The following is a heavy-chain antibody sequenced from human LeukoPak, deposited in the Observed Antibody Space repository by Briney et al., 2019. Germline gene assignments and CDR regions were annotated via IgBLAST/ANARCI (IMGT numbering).Heavy chain of an antibody. V-gene: IGHV3-48*01. CDR2: ISSSSSTI. D-gene: IGHD3-3*01. J-gene: IGHJ6*04. CDR1: GFTFSSYS. CDR3: ARLIFGAVFYGRDV. Sequence: GGSLRLSCAASGFTFSSYSMNWVRQAPGKGLEWVSYISSSSSTIYYADSVKGRFTISRDNAKNSLYLQMNSLRAEDTAVYYCARLIFGAVFYGRDVGGKGPTVTVSS.